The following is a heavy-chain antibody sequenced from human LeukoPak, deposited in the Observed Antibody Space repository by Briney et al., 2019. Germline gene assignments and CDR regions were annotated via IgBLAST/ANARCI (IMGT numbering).Heavy chain of an antibody. J-gene: IGHJ4*02. V-gene: IGHV4-39*01. CDR2: IYYSGST. D-gene: IGHD6-19*01. CDR3: ARRRGSGSTQVFDY. CDR1: GGSISSSSYY. Sequence: SETLSLTCTVSGGSISSSSYYWGWIRQPPGKGLEWIGSIYYSGSTYYNPSLKSRVTISVDTSKNQFSLKLSSVTAADTAVYCCARRRGSGSTQVFDYWGQGTLVTVSS.